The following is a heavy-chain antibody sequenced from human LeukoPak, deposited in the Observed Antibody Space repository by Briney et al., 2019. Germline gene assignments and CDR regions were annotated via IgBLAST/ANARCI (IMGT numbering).Heavy chain of an antibody. V-gene: IGHV1-69*06. CDR2: IIPMFGTT. CDR1: GGPFSNYN. CDR3: ARGPGYDYIWGSYRPTSYFDS. Sequence: GASVTVSCKASGGPFSNYNINWVRQAPGQGLEWMGGIIPMFGTTNYAQKFQGRVTIAADKSTSTAYMELGSLSSQDTAVYYCARGPGYDYIWGSYRPTSYFDSWGQGTLVTVSS. D-gene: IGHD3-16*02. J-gene: IGHJ4*02.